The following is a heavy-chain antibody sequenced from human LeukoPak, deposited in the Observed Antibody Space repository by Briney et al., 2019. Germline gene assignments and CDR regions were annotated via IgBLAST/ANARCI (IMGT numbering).Heavy chain of an antibody. Sequence: SETLSLTCTVTGGSLSSYYWSWLRQPPGKGLEWIGYIYYSGSTNYNPSLTSRVTISVDTSKNQYSLKLSSVTAADTAVYYCARLKYYSDSSGYRAEYFQHWGQGTLVTVSS. CDR2: IYYSGST. CDR3: ARLKYYSDSSGYRAEYFQH. J-gene: IGHJ1*01. D-gene: IGHD3-22*01. V-gene: IGHV4-59*01. CDR1: GGSLSSYY.